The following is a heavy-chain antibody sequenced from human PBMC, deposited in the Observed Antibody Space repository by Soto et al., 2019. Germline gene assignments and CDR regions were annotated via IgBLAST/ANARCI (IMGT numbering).Heavy chain of an antibody. Sequence: GGSLRLSCAASGFTFSSYNMNWVLQAPGKGLEWVSSVSSSSTYIYYADSLKGRFTISRDNAKNSLYLQMNSLRAEDTAVYDGARAFVTEYYLDDWGLGTLGTAS. CDR2: VSSSSTYI. CDR1: GFTFSSYN. J-gene: IGHJ4*02. V-gene: IGHV3-21*01. CDR3: ARAFVTEYYLDD. D-gene: IGHD3-16*02.